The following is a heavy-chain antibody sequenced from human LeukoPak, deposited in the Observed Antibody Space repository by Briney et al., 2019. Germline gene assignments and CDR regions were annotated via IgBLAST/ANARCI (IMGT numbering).Heavy chain of an antibody. CDR2: IYTSGST. CDR3: AREVTTGPFDY. D-gene: IGHD4-17*01. J-gene: IGHJ4*02. V-gene: IGHV4-4*07. CDR1: GGSFSGYY. Sequence: SETLSLTCAVYGGSFSGYYWSWIRQPAGKGLEWIGRIYTSGSTNYNPSLKSRVTMSVDTSKNQFSLKLSSVTAADTAVYYCAREVTTGPFDYWGQGTLVTVSS.